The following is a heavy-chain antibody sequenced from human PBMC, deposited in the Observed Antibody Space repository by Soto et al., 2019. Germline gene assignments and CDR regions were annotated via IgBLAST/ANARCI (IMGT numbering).Heavy chain of an antibody. CDR3: APDMHAGFPHYFDQ. CDR2: TSYTGNT. J-gene: IGHJ4*02. CDR1: GGGRTSHR. Sequence: XASLWRTGFVCGGGRTSHRWSWIRHFPGQGLEWIAYTSYTGNTNYNPSLQSRVTISLDTSKNQLSLKLTSMTAADTAVYYCAPDMHAGFPHYFDQCGQGTLVTVSS. D-gene: IGHD2-8*01. V-gene: IGHV4-59*11.